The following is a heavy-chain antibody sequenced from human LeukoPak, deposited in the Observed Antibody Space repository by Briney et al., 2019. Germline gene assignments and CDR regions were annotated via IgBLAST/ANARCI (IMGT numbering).Heavy chain of an antibody. D-gene: IGHD3-3*01. Sequence: PSQTLSLTCAVSGGSISSGGYSWSWIRQPPGKGLEWIGYIYHSGSTYYNPSLKSRVTISVDRSKNQFSLKLSSVTAADTAVYYCARRSSFSSFGVSFIGWFDPWGQGTLVTVSS. CDR3: ARRSSFSSFGVSFIGWFDP. J-gene: IGHJ5*02. V-gene: IGHV4-30-2*01. CDR2: IYHSGST. CDR1: GGSISSGGYS.